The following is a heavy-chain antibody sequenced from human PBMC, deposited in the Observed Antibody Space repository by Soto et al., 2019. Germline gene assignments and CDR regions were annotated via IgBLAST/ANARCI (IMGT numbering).Heavy chain of an antibody. CDR3: ARDPLWGTAMLLWYFDR. D-gene: IGHD5-18*01. V-gene: IGHV3-30-3*01. Sequence: QVQLVESGGGVVQPGRSLRLSCAASGFTFSSYAMHWVRQAPGKGLEWVAVISYDGSNKYYADSVKGRFTISSDNTKNTLYLQMNSLRAEDTAVYYCARDPLWGTAMLLWYFDRWGRGTLVTVSS. CDR2: ISYDGSNK. J-gene: IGHJ2*01. CDR1: GFTFSSYA.